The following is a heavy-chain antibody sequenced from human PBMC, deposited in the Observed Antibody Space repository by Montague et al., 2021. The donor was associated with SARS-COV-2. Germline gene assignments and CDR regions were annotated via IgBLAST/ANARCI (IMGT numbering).Heavy chain of an antibody. CDR1: GGSISSSIYY. CDR3: ARVAGGYYNDSSAYFDY. V-gene: IGHV4-39*07. CDR2: INQSGST. D-gene: IGHD3-22*01. Sequence: SETLSLTCTVSGGSISSSIYYWGWIRQPPGKGPEWIGEINQSGSTNYNPSLKSRVTLSVDTSKKQFSLKLSSLTAADTAVYYCARVAGGYYNDSSAYFDYWGQGSLVTVSS. J-gene: IGHJ4*02.